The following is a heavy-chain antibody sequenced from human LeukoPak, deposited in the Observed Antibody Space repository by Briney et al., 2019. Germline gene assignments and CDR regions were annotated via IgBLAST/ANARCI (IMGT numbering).Heavy chain of an antibody. J-gene: IGHJ4*02. V-gene: IGHV3-7*01. D-gene: IGHD1-26*01. CDR2: INQDGSEN. Sequence: GGSLRLSCAASGFTFTSYWMSWVRQAPGKGLEWVADINQDGSENYYVDSVKGRFTISRDDAKNSLYLQMNSLRAEDTAVYYCARDWTSSGATSNWGQGTLVTVSS. CDR1: GFTFTSYW. CDR3: ARDWTSSGATSN.